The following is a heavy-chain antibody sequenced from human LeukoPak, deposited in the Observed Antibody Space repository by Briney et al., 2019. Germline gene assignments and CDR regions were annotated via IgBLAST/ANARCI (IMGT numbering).Heavy chain of an antibody. Sequence: PGGSLRLSCAASGFTFSSYAMQWVRQAPGKGVEGVAVISYDGSNKYYADSVKGRFTISRDNSKNTLYLQMNSLRAEDTAVYYCARGPSWYYGSGSYIFDYWGQGTLVTVSS. J-gene: IGHJ4*02. D-gene: IGHD3-10*01. CDR3: ARGPSWYYGSGSYIFDY. CDR2: ISYDGSNK. CDR1: GFTFSSYA. V-gene: IGHV3-30-3*01.